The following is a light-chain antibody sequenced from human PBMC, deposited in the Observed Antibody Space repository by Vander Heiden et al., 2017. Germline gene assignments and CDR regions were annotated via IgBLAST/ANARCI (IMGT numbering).Light chain of an antibody. J-gene: IGLJ3*02. CDR1: ALPKQY. Sequence: SYELTQPPSVSVSPGPTARITCSGDALPKQYAYWYQQKQGQAPGLVIDKDSERPSGIPERFSGSSAGTTVTLTISGVQAEDEADYYCQAADSSGTYQVFGGGTKLTVL. CDR2: KDS. V-gene: IGLV3-25*03. CDR3: QAADSSGTYQV.